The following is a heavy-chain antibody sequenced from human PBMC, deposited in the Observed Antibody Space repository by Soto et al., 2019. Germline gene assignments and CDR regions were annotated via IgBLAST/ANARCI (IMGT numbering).Heavy chain of an antibody. V-gene: IGHV3-30-3*01. Sequence: QVQLVESGGGVVQPGRSLRLSCAASGFTFSSYAMHWVRQAPGKGLEWVAVISYDGSNKYYADSVKGRFTISRDNSKNTXXLQMNSLRAEDTAVYYCARGRGYCSGGSCSRGMDVWGQGTTVTVSS. CDR1: GFTFSSYA. CDR2: ISYDGSNK. CDR3: ARGRGYCSGGSCSRGMDV. J-gene: IGHJ6*02. D-gene: IGHD2-15*01.